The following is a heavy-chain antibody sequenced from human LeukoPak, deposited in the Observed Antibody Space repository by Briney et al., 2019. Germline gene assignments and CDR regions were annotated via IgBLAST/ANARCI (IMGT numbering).Heavy chain of an antibody. CDR2: ISYDGSNK. CDR3: ARAPWVSSSVEY. V-gene: IGHV3-30-3*01. CDR1: GFTFSSYA. D-gene: IGHD6-6*01. J-gene: IGHJ4*02. Sequence: GGSLRLSCAASGFTFSSYAMHWVRQAPGKGLEWVAVISYDGSNKYYADSVKGRFTISRDNSKNTLYLQMNSLRAEDTAVYYCARAPWVSSSVEYWGQGTLVTVSS.